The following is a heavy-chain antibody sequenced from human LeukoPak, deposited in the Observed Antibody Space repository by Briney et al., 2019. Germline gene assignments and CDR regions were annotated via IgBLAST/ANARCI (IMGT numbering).Heavy chain of an antibody. V-gene: IGHV4-34*01. Sequence: PSETLSLTCAVYGGSFSGYYWSWIRQPPGKGLEWIGEINHSGSTNYNPSLKSRVTISVDTSKNQFSLKLSSVTAADTAVYYCARADYYDSSGYQNCIDYWGQGTLVTVSS. J-gene: IGHJ4*02. CDR3: ARADYYDSSGYQNCIDY. CDR1: GGSFSGYY. D-gene: IGHD3-22*01. CDR2: INHSGST.